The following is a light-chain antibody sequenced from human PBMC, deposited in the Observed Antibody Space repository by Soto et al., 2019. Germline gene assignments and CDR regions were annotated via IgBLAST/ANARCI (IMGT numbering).Light chain of an antibody. CDR3: QQSYIVPLT. CDR2: AAS. V-gene: IGKV1-39*01. CDR1: ENIANY. Sequence: DVHLTQSPSSLHASVGDRITITCRATENIANYLNWYQLTPGKAPKLLIHAASTLHIGVPSRFSGGGSGTEFTLTITGLQPQDFATYSCQQSYIVPLTFGQGTKVEV. J-gene: IGKJ1*01.